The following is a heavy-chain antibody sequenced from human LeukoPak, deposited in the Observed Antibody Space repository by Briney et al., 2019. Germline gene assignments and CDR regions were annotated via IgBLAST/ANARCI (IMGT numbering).Heavy chain of an antibody. D-gene: IGHD2-15*01. J-gene: IGHJ4*02. Sequence: SETLSLTCTVSGGSVSSGSYYWHWLRQPPGKGLECIGYIYNSASTNYNPPLKSRVTISVDTSKNQFSLKLSSVTAADTAVYYCARGDYSLFDYCGQGTLVTVSS. CDR2: IYNSAST. V-gene: IGHV4-61*01. CDR3: ARGDYSLFDY. CDR1: GGSVSSGSYY.